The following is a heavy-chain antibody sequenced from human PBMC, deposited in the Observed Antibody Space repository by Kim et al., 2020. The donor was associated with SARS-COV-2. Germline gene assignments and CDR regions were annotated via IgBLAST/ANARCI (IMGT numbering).Heavy chain of an antibody. D-gene: IGHD1-26*01. V-gene: IGHV7-4-1*01. Sequence: ASVKVSCKASGYSLSGYGMNWVRQAPGQGLEWVGWIDGKTGNPTYAQDFIGRFVISLDTSVNTAYLQIDSLKAEDTAMYYCARDTTWQSDFWGQGTLVTV. CDR3: ARDTTWQSDF. CDR2: IDGKTGNP. CDR1: GYSLSGYG. J-gene: IGHJ4*02.